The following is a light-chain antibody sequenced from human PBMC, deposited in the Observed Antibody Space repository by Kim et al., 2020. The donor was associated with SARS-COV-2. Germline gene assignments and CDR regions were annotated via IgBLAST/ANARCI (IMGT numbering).Light chain of an antibody. V-gene: IGLV3-1*01. CDR2: QDD. J-gene: IGLJ1*01. Sequence: SYELTQPPSVSVSPGQTATITCSGDGLGDKYVYWFQQRPGQSPVLVIYQDDKRPSRIPERFSGSNSGNTATLTISGTQAVDEADYYCQTWDSNTGVFGPG. CDR1: GLGDKY. CDR3: QTWDSNTGV.